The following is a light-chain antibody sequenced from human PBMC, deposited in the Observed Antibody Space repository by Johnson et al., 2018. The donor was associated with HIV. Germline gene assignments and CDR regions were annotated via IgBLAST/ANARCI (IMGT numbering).Light chain of an antibody. CDR2: ESN. CDR3: GTWDTRLSVLYV. V-gene: IGLV1-51*02. CDR1: SSNIGKNS. J-gene: IGLJ1*01. Sequence: QSVLTQPPSVSAAPGQKVTIPCSGSSSNIGKNSVSWYQQLPGTAPKLLIYESNKRPSGIPDRFSGSKSGTSATLGITGLQTGDEADYYCGTWDTRLSVLYVSGSGTKVTVL.